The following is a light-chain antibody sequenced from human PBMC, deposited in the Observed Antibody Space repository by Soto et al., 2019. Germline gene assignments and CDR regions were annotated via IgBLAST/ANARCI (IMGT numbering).Light chain of an antibody. V-gene: IGLV2-14*01. Sequence: QSALTQPASVSGSPGQSITISCTGTSSDVGGYNYVSWYQQHPGKAPKLMIYEVSNRPSGVSKRFSGSKSGNTASLTISGLPAEDEADYYCSSYTSSSTLVFGTGTKLTVL. CDR3: SSYTSSSTLV. CDR2: EVS. CDR1: SSDVGGYNY. J-gene: IGLJ1*01.